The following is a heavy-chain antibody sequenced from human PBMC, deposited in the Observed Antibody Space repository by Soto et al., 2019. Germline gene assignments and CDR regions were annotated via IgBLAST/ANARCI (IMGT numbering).Heavy chain of an antibody. J-gene: IGHJ3*02. V-gene: IGHV3-23*01. D-gene: IGHD6-19*01. CDR1: GFVCSSYA. CDR3: AKTTDGWFSAFEI. CDR2: ISGSGTTA. Sequence: GGSLRLSCAASGFVCSSYAMSWVRQAPGKGLEWVSAISGSGTTAYYADSVKGRFIFSRDNPKNTMYLQMNSLRAEDTAVYFCAKTTDGWFSAFEIWGQGTVVTVSS.